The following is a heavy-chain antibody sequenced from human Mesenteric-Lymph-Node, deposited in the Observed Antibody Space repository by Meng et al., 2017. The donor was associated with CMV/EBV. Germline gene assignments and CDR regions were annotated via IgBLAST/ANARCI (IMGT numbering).Heavy chain of an antibody. CDR3: AKDWTNLVAGIDY. Sequence: SLKISCAASGFTFDDYAMHWVRQAPGKGLEWVSGISWNSGSIGYADSVKGRFTISRDNAKNSLYLQMNSLRPEDTALYYCAKDWTNLVAGIDYWGPGTLVTVSS. J-gene: IGHJ4*02. D-gene: IGHD6-19*01. CDR2: ISWNSGSI. CDR1: GFTFDDYA. V-gene: IGHV3-9*01.